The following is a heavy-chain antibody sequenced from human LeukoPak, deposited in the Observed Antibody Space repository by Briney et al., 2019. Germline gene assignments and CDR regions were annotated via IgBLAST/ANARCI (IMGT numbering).Heavy chain of an antibody. CDR1: GFTFSNSW. J-gene: IGHJ4*02. CDR2: IKQDGSVQ. Sequence: GGSLRLSCAASGFTFSNSWMTWVRQAPGKGLEWVASIKQDGSVQHYVGSVKGRFAISRDNAKNSLYLQMNSLRDEDTAVYYCARNRAAPENWGQGTLVTVSS. CDR3: ARNRAAPEN. D-gene: IGHD1-14*01. V-gene: IGHV3-7*01.